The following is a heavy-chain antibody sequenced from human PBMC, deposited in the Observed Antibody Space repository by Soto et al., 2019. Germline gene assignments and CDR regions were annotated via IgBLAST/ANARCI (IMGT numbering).Heavy chain of an antibody. CDR1: GGSISSGGYY. CDR2: IYYSGST. Sequence: NPSETLSLTCTVSGGSISSGGYYWSWIRQHPGKGLEWIGYIYYSGSTYYNPSLKSRVTISVDTSKNQFSLKLSSVTAADTAVYYCARGHYVGAFDIWGQGTMVTVSS. D-gene: IGHD4-17*01. V-gene: IGHV4-31*03. J-gene: IGHJ3*02. CDR3: ARGHYVGAFDI.